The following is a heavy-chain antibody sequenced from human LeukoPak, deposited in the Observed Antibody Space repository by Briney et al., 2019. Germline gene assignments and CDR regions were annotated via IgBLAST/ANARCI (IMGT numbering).Heavy chain of an antibody. Sequence: SETLSLTCAVYGGSFSGYYWSWIRQPPGKGLEWIGEINHSGSTNYNPSLKSRVTISVDTSKNQFSLKLSSVTAADTAVYYCARGSPVYYFDYGGQGPLVTVSS. D-gene: IGHD2-2*01. CDR1: GGSFSGYY. CDR3: ARGSPVYYFDY. V-gene: IGHV4-34*01. CDR2: INHSGST. J-gene: IGHJ4*02.